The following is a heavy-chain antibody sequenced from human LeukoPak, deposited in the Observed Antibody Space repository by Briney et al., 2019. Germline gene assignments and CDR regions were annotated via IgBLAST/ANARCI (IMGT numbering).Heavy chain of an antibody. CDR3: AVEVAVPATGGDY. Sequence: GGSLRLSCAASGFTFSSYSMNWVRQAPGKGLEWVSSISSSSSYIYYADSVKGRFTISRDNAKNSLYLQMNSLRAEDTAIYYCAVEVAVPATGGDYWGQGTLVTVSS. CDR2: ISSSSSYI. J-gene: IGHJ4*02. V-gene: IGHV3-21*01. CDR1: GFTFSSYS. D-gene: IGHD6-19*01.